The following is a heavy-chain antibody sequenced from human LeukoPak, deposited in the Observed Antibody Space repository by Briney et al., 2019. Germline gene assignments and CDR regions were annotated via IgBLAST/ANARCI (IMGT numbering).Heavy chain of an antibody. J-gene: IGHJ5*02. V-gene: IGHV3-33*01. CDR2: IWYDGSNT. CDR3: ARSLERDYHGSGYYMNNWFDP. CDR1: GFTLSNYG. D-gene: IGHD3-10*01. Sequence: GGSLRLSCAASGFTLSNYGMHWVRQAPGKGLEWVSVIWYDGSNTYYGDSVKGRFTISRDISKNTLYLEMNSLRAEDTAVYHCARSLERDYHGSGYYMNNWFDPWGQGTLVTVSS.